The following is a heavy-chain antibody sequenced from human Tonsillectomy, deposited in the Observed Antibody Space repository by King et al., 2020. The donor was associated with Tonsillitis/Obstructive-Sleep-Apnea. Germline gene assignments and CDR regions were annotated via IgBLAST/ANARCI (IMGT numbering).Heavy chain of an antibody. Sequence: QLVQSGAEVKKPGSSVKVSCKASGGTFSSSAISWVRQAPGQGLEWMGGIIPIFGTANYARKFQGRVTITADESTSTAYMELSSLRSEDTAVYYCARVGYCSGGSCFQSGDYWGQGTLVTVSS. J-gene: IGHJ4*02. CDR3: ARVGYCSGGSCFQSGDY. CDR1: GGTFSSSA. D-gene: IGHD2-15*01. V-gene: IGHV1-69*01. CDR2: IIPIFGTA.